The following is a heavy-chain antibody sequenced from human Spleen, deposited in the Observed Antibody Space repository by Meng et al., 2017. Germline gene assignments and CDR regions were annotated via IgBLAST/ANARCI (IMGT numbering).Heavy chain of an antibody. CDR1: GFTFNTYW. CDR3: AREMATSNYGRFDP. J-gene: IGHJ5*02. CDR2: IWYDGSNK. Sequence: VHLVESGGGLVQPGGSLRLPCAASGFTFNTYWMLWVRQAPVKGLEWVAVIWYDGSNKYYADSVKGRFTISRDDSTNTVYLQMNSLRDEDTALYYCAREMATSNYGRFDPWGQGTLVTVSS. V-gene: IGHV3-33*08. D-gene: IGHD5-12*01.